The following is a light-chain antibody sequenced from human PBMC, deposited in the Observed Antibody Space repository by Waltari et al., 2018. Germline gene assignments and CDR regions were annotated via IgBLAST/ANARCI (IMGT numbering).Light chain of an antibody. J-gene: IGKJ1*01. CDR2: WAS. Sequence: DIVMTQSRDSLAVSLGERATINCKPSQTVLYRDNNKNYLTWYQQKPGQPPKLLFSWASIRESGVPDRLSASGSGTDFTLTISSLQAEDVAVYYCHQHYTTPWTFGQGTKVEIK. CDR1: QTVLYRDNNKNY. CDR3: HQHYTTPWT. V-gene: IGKV4-1*01.